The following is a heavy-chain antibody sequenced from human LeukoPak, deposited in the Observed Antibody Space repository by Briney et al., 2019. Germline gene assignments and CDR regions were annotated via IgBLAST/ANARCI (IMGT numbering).Heavy chain of an antibody. CDR1: GFTFSNAW. J-gene: IGHJ4*02. V-gene: IGHV3-15*01. Sequence: PGGSLRLSCSASGFTFSNAWMSWVRQAPGKGLEWVGRIKSKTDGGTTDYAAPVKGRFTISRDDSKNTLYLQMNSLKTEDTAVYYCTTGRGLYQDYYGSGSYYEALGYWGQGTLVTVSS. D-gene: IGHD3-10*01. CDR2: IKSKTDGGTT. CDR3: TTGRGLYQDYYGSGSYYEALGY.